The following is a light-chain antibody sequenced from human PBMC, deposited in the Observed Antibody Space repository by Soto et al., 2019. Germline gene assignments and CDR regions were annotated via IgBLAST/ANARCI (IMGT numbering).Light chain of an antibody. Sequence: QSVLTQPPSASGTPGQRVTISCYGSRSNIGSNPVQWYLQLPGTAPKLPIYRDNARPSGVPDRFSGSKSGTSASLAISGLQSEDEADYHCATWDDGLYGPVFGGGTKLTVL. CDR1: RSNIGSNP. J-gene: IGLJ3*02. CDR3: ATWDDGLYGPV. V-gene: IGLV1-44*01. CDR2: RDN.